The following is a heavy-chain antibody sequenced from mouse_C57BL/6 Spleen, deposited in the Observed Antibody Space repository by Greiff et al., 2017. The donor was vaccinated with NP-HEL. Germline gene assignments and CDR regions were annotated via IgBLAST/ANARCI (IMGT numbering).Heavy chain of an antibody. D-gene: IGHD2-5*01. CDR1: GYTFTSYW. J-gene: IGHJ2*01. V-gene: IGHV1-69*01. Sequence: QVQLQQPGAELVMPGASVKLSCKASGYTFTSYWMHWVKQRPGQGLEWIGEFDPSDSYTNYNQKFKGKSTLTVDKSSSTAYMQLSSLTSEDSAVYYCARAYSNYVPLNYWGQGTTLTVSS. CDR3: ARAYSNYVPLNY. CDR2: FDPSDSYT.